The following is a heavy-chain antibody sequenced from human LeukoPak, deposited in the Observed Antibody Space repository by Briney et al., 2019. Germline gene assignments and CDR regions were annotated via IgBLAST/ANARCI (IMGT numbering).Heavy chain of an antibody. V-gene: IGHV3-74*01. CDR2: INSDGSST. CDR1: GFTFSSYW. Sequence: GGSLRLSCAASGFTFSSYWMHWVRQAPGKGLVWVSRINSDGSSTSYADSVKGRFTISRDNSKNTLYLQMNSLRAEDTAVYYCVEGGAARFDYWGQGTLVAVSS. D-gene: IGHD5-18*01. CDR3: VEGGAARFDY. J-gene: IGHJ4*02.